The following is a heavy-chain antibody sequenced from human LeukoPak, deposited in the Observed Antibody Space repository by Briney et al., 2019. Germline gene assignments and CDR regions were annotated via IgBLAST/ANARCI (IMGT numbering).Heavy chain of an antibody. J-gene: IGHJ4*02. CDR3: ARNPASAVGDY. CDR1: GYTFTGYY. D-gene: IGHD6-13*01. Sequence: ASVKVSCKASGYTFTGYYMHWVRQAPGQGLEWMGWINPNSGGTNYAQKFQGRVTMTRDTAITTAYLDLTSLTFDDTAVYYCARNPASAVGDYWGQGTLVTVSS. V-gene: IGHV1-2*02. CDR2: INPNSGGT.